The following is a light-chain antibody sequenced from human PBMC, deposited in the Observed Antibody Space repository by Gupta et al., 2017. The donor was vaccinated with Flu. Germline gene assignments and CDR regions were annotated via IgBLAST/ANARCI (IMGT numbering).Light chain of an antibody. J-gene: IGLJ2*01. Sequence: VTSSASVVNSKVVSNYVYRYRHTPAPTPKLLMFNDNKRSSADPARFSGARYATTATVATTGLQTGAEADYYCSAQDTSRSGGVFGGGTKLTVL. V-gene: IGLV1-51*01. CDR2: NDN. CDR1: NSKVVSNY. CDR3: SAQDTSRSGGV.